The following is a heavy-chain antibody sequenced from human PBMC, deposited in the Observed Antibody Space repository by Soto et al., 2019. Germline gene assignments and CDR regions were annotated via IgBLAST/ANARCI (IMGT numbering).Heavy chain of an antibody. CDR2: IKSKTDGGTT. CDR1: GFTFSNAW. V-gene: IGHV3-15*07. D-gene: IGHD2-21*02. Sequence: GGSLRLSCAASGFTFSNAWMNWVRQAPGKGLEWVGRIKSKTDGGTTDYAAPVKGRFTISRDDSKNTLYLQMNSLKTEDTAVYYCTTDTRCGGDCYFDYWGQGTLVTVSS. J-gene: IGHJ4*02. CDR3: TTDTRCGGDCYFDY.